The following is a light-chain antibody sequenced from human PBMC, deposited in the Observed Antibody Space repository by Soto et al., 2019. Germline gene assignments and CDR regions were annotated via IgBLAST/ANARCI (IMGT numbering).Light chain of an antibody. V-gene: IGKV1-39*01. CDR1: ESISTY. Sequence: DIQMTQSPSSLSASVGDRVTITCRASESISTYLNWYQQKGGKAPKLLIYGSSNLQSGVPSRFSGSGSGTDFTLTISSLQPEDFATYYCHQSYSYPKTFGQGTKVDIK. J-gene: IGKJ1*01. CDR3: HQSYSYPKT. CDR2: GSS.